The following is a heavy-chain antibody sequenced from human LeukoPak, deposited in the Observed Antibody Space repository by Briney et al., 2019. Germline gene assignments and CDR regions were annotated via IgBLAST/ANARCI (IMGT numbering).Heavy chain of an antibody. D-gene: IGHD3-9*01. CDR2: IYHSGST. CDR3: ARELRYFDWLASYYYYGMDV. Sequence: SQTLSLTCAVSGGSISSGGYSWSWIRQPPGKGLEWIGYIYHSGSTYYNPSLKSRVTISVDRSKNQFSLKLSSVTAADTAVYYCARELRYFDWLASYYYYGMDVWGQGTTVTVSS. J-gene: IGHJ6*02. CDR1: GGSISSGGYS. V-gene: IGHV4-30-2*01.